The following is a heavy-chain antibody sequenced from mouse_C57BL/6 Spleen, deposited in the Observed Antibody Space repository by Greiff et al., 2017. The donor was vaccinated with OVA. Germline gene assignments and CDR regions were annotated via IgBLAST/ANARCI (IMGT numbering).Heavy chain of an antibody. D-gene: IGHD1-1*01. CDR2: INPNNGGT. V-gene: IGHV1-22*01. J-gene: IGHJ4*01. Sequence: EVQLQQSGPELVKPGASVKMSCKASGYTFTDYNMHWVKQSHGKSLEWIGYINPNNGGTSYNQKFKGKATLTVNKSSSTAYMELRSLTSEDSAVYYCARDLYYYGSSYGAMDYWGQGTSVTVSS. CDR3: ARDLYYYGSSYGAMDY. CDR1: GYTFTDYN.